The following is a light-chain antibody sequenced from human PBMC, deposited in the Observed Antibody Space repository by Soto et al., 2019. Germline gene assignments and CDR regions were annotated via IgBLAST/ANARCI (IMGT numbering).Light chain of an antibody. Sequence: ISLTQSPGTLSFSPGDRATLSCRASQRISNNYLAWYQQKPGQAPRLLIFGASTRAAGIPDRFRGSGSGTDFTLTVTRLEPEDFAVYYCKPYGTSPRLTFGGGSKVEIX. V-gene: IGKV3-20*01. CDR3: KPYGTSPRLT. CDR2: GAS. CDR1: QRISNNY. J-gene: IGKJ4*01.